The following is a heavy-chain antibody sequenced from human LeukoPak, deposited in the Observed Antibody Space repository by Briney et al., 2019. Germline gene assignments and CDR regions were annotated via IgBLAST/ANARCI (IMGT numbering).Heavy chain of an antibody. CDR1: GYTFTGYY. Sequence: ASVKVSCEASGYTFTGYYMHWVRQAPGQGLEWMGWINPNSGGTNYAQKFQGRVTMTRDTSISTAYMELSRLRSDDTAVYYCARVPARYPTRFYFDYWGQGTLVTVSS. CDR3: ARVPARYPTRFYFDY. D-gene: IGHD1-1*01. J-gene: IGHJ4*02. CDR2: INPNSGGT. V-gene: IGHV1-2*02.